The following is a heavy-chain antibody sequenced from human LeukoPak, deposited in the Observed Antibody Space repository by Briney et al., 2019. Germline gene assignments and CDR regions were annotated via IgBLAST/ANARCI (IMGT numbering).Heavy chain of an antibody. CDR3: AREQGSSTDPGYMDV. D-gene: IGHD4-17*01. CDR2: ISYDGSNK. Sequence: GRSLRLSCAASGFTFSSYGMHWVRQAPGKGLEWVAVISYDGSNKYYADSVKGRFTISRDNSKNTLYLQMNSLRAEDTAVYYCAREQGSSTDPGYMDVWGKGTTVTVSS. CDR1: GFTFSSYG. V-gene: IGHV3-30-3*01. J-gene: IGHJ6*03.